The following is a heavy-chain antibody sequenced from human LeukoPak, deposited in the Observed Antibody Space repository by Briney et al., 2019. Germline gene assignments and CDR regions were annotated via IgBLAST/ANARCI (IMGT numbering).Heavy chain of an antibody. CDR1: GFTFNNAW. D-gene: IGHD3-22*01. CDR2: IKSKTDGGTT. CDR3: ARDQLDYYDSSGSDAFDI. Sequence: GGSLRLSCAASGFTFNNAWMSWVRQAPGKGLEWVGRIKSKTDGGTTDYAAPVKGRFTISRDDSKNTLYLQMNSLKTEDTAVYYCARDQLDYYDSSGSDAFDIWGQGTMVTVSS. V-gene: IGHV3-15*01. J-gene: IGHJ3*02.